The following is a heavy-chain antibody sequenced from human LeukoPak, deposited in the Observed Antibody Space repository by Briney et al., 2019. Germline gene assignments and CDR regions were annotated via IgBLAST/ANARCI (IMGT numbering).Heavy chain of an antibody. CDR3: ARVGVRGVIITEKSYFDY. J-gene: IGHJ4*02. Sequence: KPSETLSLTCAVSGGPFTGYYWTWIRQAPGKGLEWIGEITHSGTTNYNPSLKSRVTISVDMSNKRFSLQVTSVTAADTAVYYCARVGVRGVIITEKSYFDYWGQGTLVTVSS. V-gene: IGHV4-34*01. D-gene: IGHD3-10*01. CDR2: ITHSGTT. CDR1: GGPFTGYY.